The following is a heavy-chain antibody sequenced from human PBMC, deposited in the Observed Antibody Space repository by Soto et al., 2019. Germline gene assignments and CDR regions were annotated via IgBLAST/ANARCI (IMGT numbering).Heavy chain of an antibody. CDR2: IFSSGSTI. Sequence: PGGSLRLSCEASGFTFSDYYMSWIRQAPGKGLEWISFIFSSGSTIHYADSVKGRFTVSRDNAKNSLYLQMNSLRADDTAVYSCARSSNSGLRYFDLWGRGTLVTVSS. CDR1: GFTFSDYY. J-gene: IGHJ2*01. V-gene: IGHV3-11*01. D-gene: IGHD1-1*01. CDR3: ARSSNSGLRYFDL.